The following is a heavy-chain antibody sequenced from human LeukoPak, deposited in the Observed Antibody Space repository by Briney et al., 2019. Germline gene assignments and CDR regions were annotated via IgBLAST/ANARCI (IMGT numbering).Heavy chain of an antibody. CDR1: GFNVTTTH. V-gene: IGHV3-53*01. Sequence: GGSPRLSCAVSGFNVTTTHMTWVRQAPGKGLEWVSFIYSGGGTDYAESVKGRFTISRDNSKNALYLQMNSLRVEDTAMFYCARPPYNWGQGTLVTVSS. CDR3: ARPPYN. CDR2: IYSGGGT. J-gene: IGHJ4*02. D-gene: IGHD1-14*01.